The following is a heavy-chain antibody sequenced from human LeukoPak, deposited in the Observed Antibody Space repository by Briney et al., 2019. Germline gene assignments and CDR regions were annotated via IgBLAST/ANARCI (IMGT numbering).Heavy chain of an antibody. V-gene: IGHV3-7*01. CDR1: GFTFSNAW. D-gene: IGHD2-21*02. Sequence: GGSLRLSCAASGFTFSNAWMSWVRQAPGKGLEWVANLNQDGNEKYYVDSVKGRFTISRDNAKNSLYLQMNSLRAEDTAVYYCAREDLVTDAFDIWGQGTMVTVSS. CDR3: AREDLVTDAFDI. J-gene: IGHJ3*02. CDR2: LNQDGNEK.